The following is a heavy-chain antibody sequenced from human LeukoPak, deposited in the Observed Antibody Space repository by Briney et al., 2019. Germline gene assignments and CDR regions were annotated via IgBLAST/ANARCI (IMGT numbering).Heavy chain of an antibody. CDR3: ARDHLGYCSSTSCLQNAFDI. Sequence: SVKVSCKASGGTFSSYVISWVRQAPGQGLEWMGGIIPIFGTANYAQKFQGRVTITTDESTSTAYMELSSLRSEDTAVYYCARDHLGYCSSTSCLQNAFDIWGQGTMVTVSS. CDR2: IIPIFGTA. CDR1: GGTFSSYV. V-gene: IGHV1-69*05. D-gene: IGHD2-2*01. J-gene: IGHJ3*02.